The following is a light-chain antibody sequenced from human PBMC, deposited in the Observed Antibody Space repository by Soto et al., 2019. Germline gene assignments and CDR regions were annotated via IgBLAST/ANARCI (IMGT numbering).Light chain of an antibody. V-gene: IGKV1-5*03. CDR1: QSISSW. CDR3: QQYNSYLST. CDR2: KAH. J-gene: IGKJ1*01. Sequence: DIQMTQSPSTLSASVGDRVTITCRASQSISSWLAWYQQKPGKAPKLLIYKAHSLESGVPSRFSGSGSGTEFTLTISSLQPDDFATYYCQQYNSYLSTFGQGTKVEIK.